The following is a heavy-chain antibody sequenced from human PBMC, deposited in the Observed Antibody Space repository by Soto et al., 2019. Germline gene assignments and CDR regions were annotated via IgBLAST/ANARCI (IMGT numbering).Heavy chain of an antibody. CDR2: INSDASTT. D-gene: IGHD3-3*01. Sequence: EVQLVESGGGLVQPGGSLRLSCAASGFTFSNYWMHWVRQVPGKGLVWVSRINSDASTTSYADSVKGRFTISRDNAKNTLFLQMNSLRAEDTAVYYCARGATIFGVVIPGNWGQGTLVTLSS. CDR1: GFTFSNYW. CDR3: ARGATIFGVVIPGN. J-gene: IGHJ4*01. V-gene: IGHV3-74*01.